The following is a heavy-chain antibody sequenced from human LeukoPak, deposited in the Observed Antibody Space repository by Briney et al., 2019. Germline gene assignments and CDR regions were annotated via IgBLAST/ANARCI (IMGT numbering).Heavy chain of an antibody. CDR1: GYTFSSYG. CDR2: ISAYNGNT. Sequence: GASVKVSCKASGYTFSSYGISWVRQVPGQGLEWLGYISAYNGNTNYAQKVQGRITMTTDTSTSTAYMEMRSLRSDDTAVYYCARDCSGSSCYWIHWGQGTLVTVSS. D-gene: IGHD2-15*01. V-gene: IGHV1-18*01. CDR3: ARDCSGSSCYWIH. J-gene: IGHJ4*02.